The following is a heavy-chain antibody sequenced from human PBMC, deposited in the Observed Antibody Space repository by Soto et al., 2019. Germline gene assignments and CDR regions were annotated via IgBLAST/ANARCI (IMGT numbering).Heavy chain of an antibody. CDR2: ISGSGGGT. V-gene: IGHV3-23*01. CDR3: AKFGMATTKRSPPYYIDY. Sequence: GGSLRLSCAASGFTFSSYAMSWVRQAPGKGLEWVSSISGSGGGTYYADSVKGRFTFSRDNSKNTLYLQMNSLRAEDTAVYYCAKFGMATTKRSPPYYIDYWGQGALVTVS. D-gene: IGHD1-1*01. J-gene: IGHJ4*02. CDR1: GFTFSSYA.